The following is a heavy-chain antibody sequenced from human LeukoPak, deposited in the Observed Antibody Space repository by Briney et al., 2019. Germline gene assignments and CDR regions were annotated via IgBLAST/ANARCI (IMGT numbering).Heavy chain of an antibody. Sequence: SETLSLTCAVYGGSFSGYYWSWIRQPPGKGLEWIGEMNHSGSTNYNPSLKSRVTIAVDTSKNQFSLKLSSVTAADPAVYYCARSGWLRFYFDYWGQGTLVTVSS. CDR1: GGSFSGYY. V-gene: IGHV4-34*01. CDR2: MNHSGST. D-gene: IGHD5-24*01. CDR3: ARSGWLRFYFDY. J-gene: IGHJ4*02.